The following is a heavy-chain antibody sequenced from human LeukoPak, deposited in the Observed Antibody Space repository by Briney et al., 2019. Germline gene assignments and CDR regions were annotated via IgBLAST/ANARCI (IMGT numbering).Heavy chain of an antibody. CDR2: IRIGGGGT. D-gene: IGHD6-13*01. V-gene: IGHV3-23*01. J-gene: IGHJ5*02. CDR3: ARCMVLSQGWCNWFDP. CDR1: GFALTTYA. Sequence: PAGSLRLSCAASGFALTTYAMTWVRQAPAKGLEWVSSIRIGGGGTYYADSVKGRFTISRDNSENTLHLQMNNLGVEDTARYFCARCMVLSQGWCNWFDPWGQGTLVTVSS.